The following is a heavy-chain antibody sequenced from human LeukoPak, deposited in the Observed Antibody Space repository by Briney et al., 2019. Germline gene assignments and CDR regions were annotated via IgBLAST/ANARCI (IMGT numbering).Heavy chain of an antibody. J-gene: IGHJ6*02. V-gene: IGHV1-46*01. CDR3: ARDREIQLWRDYYYYGMDV. D-gene: IGHD5-18*01. Sequence: ASVKVSCKASGYTFTSYCMHWVRQAPGQGLEWMGIINPSGGSTSYAQKFQGRVTMTRDTSTSTVYMELSSLRSEDTAVYYCARDREIQLWRDYYYYGMDVWGQGTTVTVSS. CDR1: GYTFTSYC. CDR2: INPSGGST.